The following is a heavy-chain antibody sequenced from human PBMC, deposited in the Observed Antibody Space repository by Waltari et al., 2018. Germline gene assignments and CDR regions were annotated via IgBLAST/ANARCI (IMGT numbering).Heavy chain of an antibody. Sequence: QVQLQESGPGLVKPSQTLSLTCTVSGGSISSGSYYGSWTRQPAGKGLEWIGRIYTSGSTNYNPSLKSRVTISVDTSKNQFSLKLSSVTAADTAVYYCAREGVWSGYWGDWGQGTLVTVSS. CDR3: AREGVWSGYWGD. CDR1: GGSISSGSYY. V-gene: IGHV4-61*02. J-gene: IGHJ4*02. CDR2: IYTSGST. D-gene: IGHD3-3*01.